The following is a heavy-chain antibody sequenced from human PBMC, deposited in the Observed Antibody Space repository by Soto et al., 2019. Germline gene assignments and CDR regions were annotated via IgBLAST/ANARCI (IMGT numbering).Heavy chain of an antibody. CDR1: GFPFRNYA. J-gene: IGHJ4*02. D-gene: IGHD3-16*01. CDR2: IDGSGEST. V-gene: IGHV3-23*01. Sequence: GGSLRLSCAASGFPFRNYAMTWVRQAPGKGLEWVSGIDGSGESTYYADSVRGRFTISRDNSKNTLYLQMDSLRAEDTAIYYCAKDRGFVGYSDYWGQGTLVTVSS. CDR3: AKDRGFVGYSDY.